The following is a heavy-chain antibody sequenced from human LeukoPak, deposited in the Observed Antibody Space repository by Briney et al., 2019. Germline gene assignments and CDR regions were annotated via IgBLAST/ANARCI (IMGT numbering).Heavy chain of an antibody. Sequence: PGGSLRLSCAASGFTFSSYSMNWVRQAPGKGLEWVSSISSSSSYIYYADSVKGRFTISRDNAKNSLYLQMNSLRAEDTAVYYCARDGFLDYYDSSGYYYQYYFDYWGQGTLITVSS. CDR1: GFTFSSYS. CDR3: ARDGFLDYYDSSGYYYQYYFDY. J-gene: IGHJ4*02. CDR2: ISSSSSYI. D-gene: IGHD3-22*01. V-gene: IGHV3-21*01.